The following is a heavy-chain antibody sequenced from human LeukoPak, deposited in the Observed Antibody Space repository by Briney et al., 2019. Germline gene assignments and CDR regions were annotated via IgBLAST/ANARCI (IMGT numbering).Heavy chain of an antibody. CDR2: TYYRSKWYN. CDR3: ARAYCSGGSCYSGFDY. J-gene: IGHJ4*02. D-gene: IGHD2-15*01. V-gene: IGHV6-1*01. CDR1: GDSVSSNSAA. Sequence: SQTLSLTCAISGDSVSSNSAAWNWIRQSPSRGLEWLGRTYYRSKWYNDYAVSVKSRITINPDTSKNQFSLKLSSVTAADTAVYYCARAYCSGGSCYSGFDYWGQGTLVTVSS.